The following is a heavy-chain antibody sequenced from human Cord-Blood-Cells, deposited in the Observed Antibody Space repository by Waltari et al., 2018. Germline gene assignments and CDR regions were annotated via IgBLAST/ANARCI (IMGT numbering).Heavy chain of an antibody. D-gene: IGHD5-12*01. V-gene: IGHV4-34*01. CDR1: GGSFSGYY. J-gene: IGHJ5*02. CDR3: ARGRRRLLFLNWFDP. Sequence: QVQLQQWGAGLLKPSETLSLTCAVYGGSFSGYYWSWIRQPPGKGLEWIGEINHSGSTNYNPSLKSRVTISVDTSKNQFSLKLSSVTAADTAVYYCARGRRRLLFLNWFDPWGQGTLVTVSS. CDR2: INHSGST.